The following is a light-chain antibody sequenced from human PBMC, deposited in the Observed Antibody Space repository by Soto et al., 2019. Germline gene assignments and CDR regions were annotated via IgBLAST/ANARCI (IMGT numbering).Light chain of an antibody. CDR3: QQRSNWPRV. V-gene: IGKV3-11*01. Sequence: EIVLTQSPATLSFSAGERATLSFRASQSVSSYLAWYQQKPGQAPRLLISDASYRATGIPARFSGSGSGTDFTLTISSLEPEDFAVYYCQQRSNWPRVFGGGTKVDI. CDR2: DAS. CDR1: QSVSSY. J-gene: IGKJ4*01.